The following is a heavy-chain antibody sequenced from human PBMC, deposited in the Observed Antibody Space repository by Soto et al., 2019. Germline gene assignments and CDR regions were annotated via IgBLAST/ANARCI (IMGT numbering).Heavy chain of an antibody. V-gene: IGHV1-3*01. CDR1: GYTFTSYA. CDR3: ARANSGSSSWYMYYFDY. J-gene: IGHJ4*03. CDR2: INAGNGNT. D-gene: IGHD6-13*01. Sequence: ASVKVSCKASGYTFTSYAMHWVRQAPGQRLEWMGWINAGNGNTKYSQKFQGRVTITRDTSASTAYMELSSLRSEDTAVYYCARANSGSSSWYMYYFDYWGQGTTVTVSS.